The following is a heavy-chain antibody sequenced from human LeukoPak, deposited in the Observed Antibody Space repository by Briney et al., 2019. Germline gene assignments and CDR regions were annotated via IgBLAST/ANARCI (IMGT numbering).Heavy chain of an antibody. D-gene: IGHD3-16*01. CDR2: IYYSGST. Sequence: PSETLSLTCTVSGGSISSYYWSWIRQPPGKGLEWIGYIYYSGSTNYNPSLKSRATISVDTSKNQFSLKLSSVTAADTAVYYCARDMRSYNWFDPWGQGTLVTVSS. CDR1: GGSISSYY. J-gene: IGHJ5*02. V-gene: IGHV4-59*01. CDR3: ARDMRSYNWFDP.